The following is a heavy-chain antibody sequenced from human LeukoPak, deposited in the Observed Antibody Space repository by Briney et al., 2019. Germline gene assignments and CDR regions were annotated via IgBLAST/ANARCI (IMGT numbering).Heavy chain of an antibody. J-gene: IGHJ5*02. CDR2: INAGNGNT. Sequence: ASVKVSCKASGYTFTSYAMHWVRQAPGQRLEWMGWINAGNGNTKYSQKFQGRVTIIRDTSASTAYMELSSLRSEDTAVYYCGVTPPPSYYCSSTSCKGQVNWFDPGGQGTLVTVSS. CDR3: GVTPPPSYYCSSTSCKGQVNWFDP. D-gene: IGHD2-2*01. V-gene: IGHV1-3*01. CDR1: GYTFTSYA.